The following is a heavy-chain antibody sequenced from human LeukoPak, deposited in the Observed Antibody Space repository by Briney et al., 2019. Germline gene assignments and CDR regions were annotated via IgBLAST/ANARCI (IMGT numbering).Heavy chain of an antibody. Sequence: ASVKVSCKASGYTFTTYALHWVRQAPGQRLEWMGWINVGNGNTKYSQKFQGRVTITRDTSASTAYMELSSLRSEDTAVYYCARDYYVSSGSSVDCWGQGTLVTVSS. J-gene: IGHJ4*02. CDR3: ARDYYVSSGSSVDC. CDR2: INVGNGNT. V-gene: IGHV1-3*01. CDR1: GYTFTTYA. D-gene: IGHD3-22*01.